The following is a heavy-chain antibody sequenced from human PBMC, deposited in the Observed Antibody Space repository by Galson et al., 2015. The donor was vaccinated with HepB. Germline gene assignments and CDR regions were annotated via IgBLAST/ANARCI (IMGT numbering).Heavy chain of an antibody. Sequence: SLRLSCAASGFTVSSNYMSWVRQAPGKGLEWVSVIYSGGSTYYADSVKGRFTISRDNSKNTLYLQMNSLRAEDTAVYYCARALDYYDSSGYYFSDWGQGTLVTVSS. CDR1: GFTVSSNY. V-gene: IGHV3-66*01. CDR2: IYSGGST. CDR3: ARALDYYDSSGYYFSD. J-gene: IGHJ4*02. D-gene: IGHD3-22*01.